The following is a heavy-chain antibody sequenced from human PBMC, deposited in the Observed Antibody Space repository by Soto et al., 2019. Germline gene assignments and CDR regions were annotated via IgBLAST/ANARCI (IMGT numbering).Heavy chain of an antibody. CDR2: IYYSGST. J-gene: IGHJ5*02. CDR3: ALNCGGDCYSDWDNWFDP. D-gene: IGHD2-21*02. V-gene: IGHV4-59*01. CDR1: GGSIISYY. Sequence: SETLSLTCTVSGGSIISYYWSWIRQPPGKGLEWIGYIYYSGSTNYNPSLKSRVTISVDTSKNQFSLKLSSVTAADTAVYYCALNCGGDCYSDWDNWFDPWGQGTLVTVSS.